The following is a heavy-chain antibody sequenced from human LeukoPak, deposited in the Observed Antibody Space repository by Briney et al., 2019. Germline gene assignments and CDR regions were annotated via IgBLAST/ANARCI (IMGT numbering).Heavy chain of an antibody. Sequence: ASVKGSCKASGYTFTGYYIHWVRQAPGQGPEWMGWINPHSGATNYAQKFQGRVTMTRDTSTSTVYMELSSLRSEDTAVYYCARTLKRDTVMAHFDYWGQGTLVTVSS. CDR2: INPHSGAT. J-gene: IGHJ4*02. CDR1: GYTFTGYY. V-gene: IGHV1-2*02. CDR3: ARTLKRDTVMAHFDY. D-gene: IGHD5-18*01.